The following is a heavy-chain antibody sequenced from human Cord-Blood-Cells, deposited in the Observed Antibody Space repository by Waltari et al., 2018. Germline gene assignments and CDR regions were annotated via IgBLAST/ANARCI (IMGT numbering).Heavy chain of an antibody. J-gene: IGHJ2*01. CDR1: GGSFSGYY. Sequence: QVQLQQWGAGLLKPSETLSLTCAVYGGSFSGYYWSWIRQPHGKGLEGIGEINHSGSTNYNPSLKSRVTISVDTSKNQFSLKLSSVTAADTAVYYCARGRGDIVVVVAALWYFDLWGRGTLVTVSS. CDR3: ARGRGDIVVVVAALWYFDL. V-gene: IGHV4-34*01. CDR2: INHSGST. D-gene: IGHD2-15*01.